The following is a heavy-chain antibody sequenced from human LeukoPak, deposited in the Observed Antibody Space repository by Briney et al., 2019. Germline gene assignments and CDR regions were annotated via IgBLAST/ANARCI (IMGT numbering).Heavy chain of an antibody. CDR3: ARVGWFPPHRTFDY. D-gene: IGHD3-3*01. V-gene: IGHV4-31*03. Sequence: SETLSLTCTVSGGSISSGGYYWSWIRQHPGKGLEWIGYIYYSGSTYYNPSLKSRVTISVDTSKNQFSLKLSSVTAADTAVYYCARVGWFPPHRTFDYWGQGTLVTVPS. CDR1: GGSISSGGYY. CDR2: IYYSGST. J-gene: IGHJ4*02.